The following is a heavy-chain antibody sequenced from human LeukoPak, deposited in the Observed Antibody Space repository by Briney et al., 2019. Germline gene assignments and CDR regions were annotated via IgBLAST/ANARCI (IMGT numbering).Heavy chain of an antibody. CDR2: ISGSGSYI. D-gene: IGHD4-17*01. CDR1: GFTFSDYS. Sequence: GGSLRLSCAASGFTFSDYSMNWVRQTPRKGLEWVSCISGSGSYIYYADSVKGRFTISRDNAKNSLNLQMNSLRAEDTAVYYCARGLLTQSTVTLGYWGQGALVTVSS. V-gene: IGHV3-21*06. CDR3: ARGLLTQSTVTLGY. J-gene: IGHJ4*02.